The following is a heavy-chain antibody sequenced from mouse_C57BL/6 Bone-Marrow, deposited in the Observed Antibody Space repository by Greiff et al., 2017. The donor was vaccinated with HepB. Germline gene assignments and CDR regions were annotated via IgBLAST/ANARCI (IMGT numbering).Heavy chain of an antibody. CDR3: ARWGGLPLDY. Sequence: QVQLQQPGAELVKPGASVKMSCKASGYTFTSYWLTWVKQRPGQGLEWIGDIYPGSGSTNYNEKFKCKATLTVDTSSSTACMQLSSLTAEDSAVYYCARWGGLPLDYWGKGTTLTVSS. CDR2: IYPGSGST. V-gene: IGHV1-55*01. D-gene: IGHD2-4*01. J-gene: IGHJ2*01. CDR1: GYTFTSYW.